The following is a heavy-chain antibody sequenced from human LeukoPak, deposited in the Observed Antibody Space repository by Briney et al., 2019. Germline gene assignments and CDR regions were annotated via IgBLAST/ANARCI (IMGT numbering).Heavy chain of an antibody. J-gene: IGHJ6*02. CDR1: GFTFSDYY. D-gene: IGHD1-26*01. CDR2: ISDSTGRI. Sequence: PGGSLRLSCAASGFTFSDYYMTWIRQAPGKGLEWVSFISDSTGRIYFADSVKGRFTISRDNSKDTLFLQMNNLRAEDTAVYYCAKVRNSGTYLDGMDVWGQGTTVTVSS. V-gene: IGHV3-23*01. CDR3: AKVRNSGTYLDGMDV.